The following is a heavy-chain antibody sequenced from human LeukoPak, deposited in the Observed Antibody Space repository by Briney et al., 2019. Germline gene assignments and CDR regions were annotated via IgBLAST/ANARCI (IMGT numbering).Heavy chain of an antibody. V-gene: IGHV3-13*01. CDR1: GFTFDDYT. Sequence: GGSLRLSCAASGFTFDDYTMHWVRQATGKGLEWVSAIGTTGDTYYPGSVKGRFTISRDNAKNSLYLQMNSLGPEDTAVYYCARDPYSGNYGNYYYYYMDVWGKGTTVTISS. J-gene: IGHJ6*03. D-gene: IGHD1-26*01. CDR2: IGTTGDT. CDR3: ARDPYSGNYGNYYYYYMDV.